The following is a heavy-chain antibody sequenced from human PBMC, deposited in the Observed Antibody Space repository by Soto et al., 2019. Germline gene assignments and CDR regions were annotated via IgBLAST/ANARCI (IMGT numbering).Heavy chain of an antibody. J-gene: IGHJ6*02. CDR2: ISNDGTNT. CDR1: GFTFSGYG. D-gene: IGHD1-26*01. Sequence: PGGSLRLSCAASGFTFSGYGMHWVRQAPGKGLEWVAVISNDGTNTYYVDSVKGRFTISRDNSKNTLYLQMNSLRAEDTAVYYCAKDQSGSYYYYYYGMDVWGQGTTVTVSS. V-gene: IGHV3-30*18. CDR3: AKDQSGSYYYYYYGMDV.